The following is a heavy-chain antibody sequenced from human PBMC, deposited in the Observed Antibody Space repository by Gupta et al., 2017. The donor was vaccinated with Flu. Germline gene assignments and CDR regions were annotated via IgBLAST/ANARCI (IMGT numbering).Heavy chain of an antibody. CDR3: AKGRLVRKYRYSGSYGRERGY. J-gene: IGHJ4*02. CDR1: GFTFSSYA. Sequence: EVQLLESGGGLVQPGGSLRLSCAASGFTFSSYAMSWVRQAPGKGLEWVSAISGSGGSTYYADSVKGRFTISRDNSKNTLYLQMNSLRAEDTAVYYCAKGRLVRKYRYSGSYGRERGYWGQGTLVTVSS. V-gene: IGHV3-23*01. CDR2: ISGSGGST. D-gene: IGHD1-26*01.